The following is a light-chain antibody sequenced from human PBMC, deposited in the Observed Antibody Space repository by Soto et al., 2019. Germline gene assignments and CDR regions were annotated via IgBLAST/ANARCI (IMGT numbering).Light chain of an antibody. CDR2: EVS. CDR1: SSDVGSYNF. CDR3: SSYTTSYNYV. Sequence: QSVLPHPASVSGSPGHSITISCTGTSSDVGSYNFVSWYQQLPGKAPKLMIYEVSNRPSGVSNRFSGSKSGNTASLTISGLQAEEEADYYCSSYTTSYNYVFGSGTKVTVL. J-gene: IGLJ1*01. V-gene: IGLV2-14*01.